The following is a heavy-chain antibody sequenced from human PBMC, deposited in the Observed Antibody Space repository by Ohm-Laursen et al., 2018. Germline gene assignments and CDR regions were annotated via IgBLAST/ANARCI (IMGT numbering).Heavy chain of an antibody. Sequence: SSVKVSCKASGYTFTSYDINWVRQSTGQGLEWMGWMNPNSGNTGYAQKFQGRVTMTRNTSIGTAYMELSSLRSEDTAVYYCARWGGDIVVVPAATGLVGYYGMDVWGQGTTVTVSS. CDR1: GYTFTSYD. D-gene: IGHD2-2*01. J-gene: IGHJ6*02. CDR3: ARWGGDIVVVPAATGLVGYYGMDV. V-gene: IGHV1-8*01. CDR2: MNPNSGNT.